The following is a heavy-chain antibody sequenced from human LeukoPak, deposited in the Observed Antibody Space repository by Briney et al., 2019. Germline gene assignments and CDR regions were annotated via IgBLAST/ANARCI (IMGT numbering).Heavy chain of an antibody. CDR3: ARGPQFCSGGSCFGYYFDY. V-gene: IGHV3-21*01. D-gene: IGHD2-15*01. Sequence: KSGGSLRLSCAASGFTFSRYSMNWVRQPPGKGLEWFSSISASGSHIYYADSVKGRFSLYRDSARNSVYVQMSSLRAEDTAVYYCARGPQFCSGGSCFGYYFDYWGQGALVTVSS. J-gene: IGHJ4*02. CDR2: ISASGSHI. CDR1: GFTFSRYS.